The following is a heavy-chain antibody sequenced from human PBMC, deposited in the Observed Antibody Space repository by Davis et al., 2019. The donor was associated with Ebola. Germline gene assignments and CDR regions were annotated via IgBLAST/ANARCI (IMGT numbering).Heavy chain of an antibody. CDR3: ARAGQGGQGGPGATFDY. CDR1: GYTFTGFY. Sequence: AASVKVSCKASGYTFTGFYIHWARQAPGQGLEWLGWINPNTGGTNLAQKFQGRVTITADESTSTAYMELSSLRSEDTAVYYCARAGQGGQGGPGATFDYWGQGTLVTVSS. CDR2: INPNTGGT. J-gene: IGHJ4*02. V-gene: IGHV1-2*02. D-gene: IGHD1-26*01.